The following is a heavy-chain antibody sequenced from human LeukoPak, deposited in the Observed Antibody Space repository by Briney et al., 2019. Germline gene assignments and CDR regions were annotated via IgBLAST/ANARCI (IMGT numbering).Heavy chain of an antibody. CDR2: ISRMGFTT. J-gene: IGHJ4*02. V-gene: IGHV3-23*01. CDR3: AKEEVPNDY. Sequence: GGSPRLSCAVSGFTLDNTSMCWVRQAPGKGLEWISGISRMGFTTYYADSVNGRFTISRDTSKNTLYLQMDTLRPEDTALYYCAKEEVPNDYWGQGTLVTVSS. CDR1: GFTLDNTS.